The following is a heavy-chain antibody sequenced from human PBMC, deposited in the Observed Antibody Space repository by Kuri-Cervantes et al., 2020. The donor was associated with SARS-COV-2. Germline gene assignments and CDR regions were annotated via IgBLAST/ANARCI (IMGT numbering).Heavy chain of an antibody. V-gene: IGHV3-74*01. CDR1: GFTFSNYW. CDR3: ARRGYFDL. Sequence: GGSLRLSCIASGFTFSNYWMHWVRQAPGKGLVWVARIRSDGGTTRYADSVKGRFTISRDNAKNTLSLQMNSLRGEDTAVYYCARRGYFDLWGRGTLVTVSS. CDR2: IRSDGGTT. J-gene: IGHJ2*01.